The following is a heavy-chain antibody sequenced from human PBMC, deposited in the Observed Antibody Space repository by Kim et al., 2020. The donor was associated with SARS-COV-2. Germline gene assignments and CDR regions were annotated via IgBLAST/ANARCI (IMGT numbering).Heavy chain of an antibody. CDR3: AREWVRGDLDGMDV. D-gene: IGHD3-10*01. CDR2: ISSSGSTI. Sequence: GGSLRLSCAASGFTFSSYEMNWVRQAPGKGLEWVSYISSSGSTIYYADSVKGRFTISRDNAKNSLYLQMNSLRAEDTAVYYCAREWVRGDLDGMDVWGQGTTVTVSS. V-gene: IGHV3-48*03. CDR1: GFTFSSYE. J-gene: IGHJ6*02.